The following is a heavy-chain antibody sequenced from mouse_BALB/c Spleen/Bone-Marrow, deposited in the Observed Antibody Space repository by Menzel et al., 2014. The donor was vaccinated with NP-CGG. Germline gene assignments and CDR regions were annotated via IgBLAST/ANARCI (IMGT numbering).Heavy chain of an antibody. Sequence: QVQLQQSGTELVRPGTSVKISCKASGYAFANYWLGWVKQRPGQGTEWIGDIYPGSGNTYYNEKFKGKATLTADKSSSTAYMQLSGLTSEGSAVYFCTRRRSLDYWGQGTTLTVSS. J-gene: IGHJ2*01. CDR2: IYPGSGNT. CDR1: GYAFANYW. V-gene: IGHV1-63*01. CDR3: TRRRSLDY.